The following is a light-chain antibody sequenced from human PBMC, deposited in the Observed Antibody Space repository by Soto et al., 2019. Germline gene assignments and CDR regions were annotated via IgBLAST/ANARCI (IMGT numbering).Light chain of an antibody. CDR3: LLYYGGQLGV. Sequence: QTVVTQEPSLTVSPGGTVTLTCASSTGAVTSGYYPNWFQQKPGQAPRALIYSTSNKYSWTPARFSGSLLGGKAALTLSGVQPEDEAEYYCLLYYGGQLGVFGGGPKLTVL. CDR1: TGAVTSGYY. V-gene: IGLV7-43*01. J-gene: IGLJ2*01. CDR2: STS.